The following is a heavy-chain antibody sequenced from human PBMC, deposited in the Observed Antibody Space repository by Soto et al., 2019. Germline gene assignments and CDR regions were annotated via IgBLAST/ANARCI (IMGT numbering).Heavy chain of an antibody. CDR2: ISAYNGNT. V-gene: IGHV1-18*04. CDR1: GFTFISYG. CDR3: ARLEWIQLWFVGNWFDP. Sequence: GASVKVSCKASGFTFISYGIFWVRQAPGQGLEWMGWISAYNGNTNYAQKLQGRVTMTTDTSTSTAYMELRSLRSDDTAVYYCARLEWIQLWFVGNWFDPWGQGTLVTVSS. D-gene: IGHD5-18*01. J-gene: IGHJ5*02.